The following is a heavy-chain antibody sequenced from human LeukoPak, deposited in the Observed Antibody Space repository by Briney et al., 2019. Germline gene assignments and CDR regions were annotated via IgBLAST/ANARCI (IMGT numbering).Heavy chain of an antibody. CDR2: ISYDGSNK. J-gene: IGHJ6*02. CDR1: GFTFSSYD. CDR3: ARDGQRLAPYAMDV. Sequence: PWGSLRLSCAASGFTFSSYDMYWVRQAPGKGLEWVAVISYDGSNKYYADSVKGRFSVSRDNSKNTLYLQMNSLRVEDTAVYYCARDGQRLAPYAMDVWGQGTTITVSS. D-gene: IGHD6-25*01. V-gene: IGHV3-30*03.